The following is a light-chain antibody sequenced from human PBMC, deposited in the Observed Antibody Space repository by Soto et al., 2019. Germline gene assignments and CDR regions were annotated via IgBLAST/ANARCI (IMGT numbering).Light chain of an antibody. V-gene: IGKV4-1*01. CDR3: QQYYSTPYT. Sequence: DIVMTQSPDSLAVSLGERATINCKSSQSVLSYSNNKHYLAWFQQKPGQPPKLLIYWATTRESGVPDRFSCSGSGTDLTLTISSLQAEDVAVYYCQQYYSTPYTFGQGTKLEIK. J-gene: IGKJ2*01. CDR1: QSVLSYSNNKHY. CDR2: WAT.